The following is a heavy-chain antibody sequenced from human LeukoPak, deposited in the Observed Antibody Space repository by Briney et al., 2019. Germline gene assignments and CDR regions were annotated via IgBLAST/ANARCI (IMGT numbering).Heavy chain of an antibody. D-gene: IGHD4-17*01. CDR2: ISGFGDRI. J-gene: IGHJ4*02. Sequence: GGSLRLSCAASGFAFRSFVVSWVRPAPGKGLEGGSSISGFGDRIYYADSVKGRFTISRDNSKNMLYLQMNSLRAEDTATYYCAKEGVAETTRGAYFDHWGQGTLVTVFS. CDR1: GFAFRSFV. V-gene: IGHV3-23*01. CDR3: AKEGVAETTRGAYFDH.